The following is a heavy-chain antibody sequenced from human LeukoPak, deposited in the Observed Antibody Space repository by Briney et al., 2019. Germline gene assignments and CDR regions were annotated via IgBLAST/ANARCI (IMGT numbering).Heavy chain of an antibody. CDR3: ARGRSLNTYYDFWSNQPDYYHYYMDV. D-gene: IGHD3-3*01. CDR1: GGSISSSSYY. V-gene: IGHV4-39*07. Sequence: PSETLSLTCTVSGGSISSSSYYWGWIRQPPGKGLEWIGSIYYSGSTYYNPSLKSRVTISVDTSKNQFSLKLSSVTAADTAVYYCARGRSLNTYYDFWSNQPDYYHYYMDVWGKGTTVTVSS. CDR2: IYYSGST. J-gene: IGHJ6*03.